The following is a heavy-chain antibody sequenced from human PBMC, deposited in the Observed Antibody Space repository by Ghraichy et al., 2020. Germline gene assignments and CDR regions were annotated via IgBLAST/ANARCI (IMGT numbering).Heavy chain of an antibody. J-gene: IGHJ4*02. CDR3: ARGLSYGDYVVSFGY. D-gene: IGHD4-17*01. V-gene: IGHV4-34*01. CDR1: VGSFSGYY. Sequence: SQTLSLTCAVYVGSFSGYYWSWLRQPPGKGLEWIGEIKLSGSTSYSPSLRSRVTISVDTSKNQFSLKLTSVTAADTAMYYCARGLSYGDYVVSFGYWGQGTLVTVSS. CDR2: IKLSGST.